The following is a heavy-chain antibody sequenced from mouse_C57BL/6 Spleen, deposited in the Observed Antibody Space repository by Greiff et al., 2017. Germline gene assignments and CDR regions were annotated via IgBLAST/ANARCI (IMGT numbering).Heavy chain of an antibody. Sequence: QVQLKESGAELARPGASVKMSCKASGYTFTSYTMHWVKQRPGQGLEWIGYINPSSGYTKYNQKFKDKATLTADKSSSTAYMQLSSLTSEDSAVYYCARSTASPVTTGGMDYWGQGTSVTVSS. CDR2: INPSSGYT. V-gene: IGHV1-4*01. D-gene: IGHD2-5*01. J-gene: IGHJ4*01. CDR1: GYTFTSYT. CDR3: ARSTASPVTTGGMDY.